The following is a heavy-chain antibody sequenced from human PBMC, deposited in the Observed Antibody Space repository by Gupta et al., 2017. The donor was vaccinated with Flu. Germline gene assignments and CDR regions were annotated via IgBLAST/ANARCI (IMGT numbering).Heavy chain of an antibody. V-gene: IGHV1-69*01. CDR1: GGTFSSYA. J-gene: IGHJ1*01. D-gene: IGHD3-22*01. CDR3: ARGTDYFDSSGFHYEYFRH. Sequence: QVQLAQSGAEVEKPGSSVKISCRTSGGTFSSYAISWVRQAPDQGLEWMGGIIPIFGAPNYAQKFQDRVVITADASTNTAFMELSSLRSDDTAVYYCARGTDYFDSSGFHYEYFRHWGPGTPVTVSS. CDR2: IIPIFGAP.